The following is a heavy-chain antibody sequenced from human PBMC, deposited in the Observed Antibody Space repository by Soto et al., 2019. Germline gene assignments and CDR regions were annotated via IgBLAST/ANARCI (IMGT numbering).Heavy chain of an antibody. CDR1: GYTFTGYY. CDR2: INPNSGGT. D-gene: IGHD3-9*01. CDR3: ARVTGYYAPDL. J-gene: IGHJ5*02. V-gene: IGHV1-2*04. Sequence: ASVKVSCKASGYTFTGYYMHWVRQAPGQGLEWMGWINPNSGGTNYAQKFQGWVTMTRDTSISTAYMELSSLRSEDTAVYYCARVTGYYAPDLWGQGTLVTVSS.